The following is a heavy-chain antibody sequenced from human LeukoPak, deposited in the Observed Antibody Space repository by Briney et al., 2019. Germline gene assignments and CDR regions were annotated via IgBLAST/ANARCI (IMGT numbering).Heavy chain of an antibody. CDR3: AKGGKWDVTPFDY. CDR1: GFTFTSYS. D-gene: IGHD1-26*01. Sequence: PGGSLRLSCVASGFTFTSYSMNWVRQAPGKGLEWVSTISGGGGSTYYADSVKGRFTISRDNSKNTLYLQVNSLRAEDTAVYYCAKGGKWDVTPFDYWGQGTLVTVSS. CDR2: ISGGGGST. J-gene: IGHJ4*02. V-gene: IGHV3-23*01.